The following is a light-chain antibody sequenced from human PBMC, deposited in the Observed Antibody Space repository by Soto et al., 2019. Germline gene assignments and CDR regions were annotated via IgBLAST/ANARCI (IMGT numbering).Light chain of an antibody. Sequence: QSVLTQPPSASGTPGQRVIISCSGSSSNIGSNTVNWYQQLPGAAPKLLIQSNNQRPSGVPDRFSGSQSGTSASLGISGLQSEDEAVYYCAVWDDSLNGYVFGTGTKLTVL. J-gene: IGLJ1*01. CDR3: AVWDDSLNGYV. V-gene: IGLV1-44*01. CDR1: SSNIGSNT. CDR2: SNN.